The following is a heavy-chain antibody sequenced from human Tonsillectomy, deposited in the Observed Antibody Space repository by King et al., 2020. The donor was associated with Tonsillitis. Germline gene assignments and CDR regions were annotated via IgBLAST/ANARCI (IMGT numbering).Heavy chain of an antibody. D-gene: IGHD5-18*01. CDR1: GFTFSNYA. V-gene: IGHV3-23*04. CDR3: AKAGVDTAMVRNWYFDL. Sequence: VQLVESGGGLVQPGGSLRLSCAASGFTFSNYAMNWVRQAPGKGLEWVSTIDDSGDSSFYADSVQGRFTISRDNYKNTLYLQMNILRPEDTAVYYCAKAGVDTAMVRNWYFDLWGRGTLVTVSS. CDR2: IDDSGDSS. J-gene: IGHJ2*01.